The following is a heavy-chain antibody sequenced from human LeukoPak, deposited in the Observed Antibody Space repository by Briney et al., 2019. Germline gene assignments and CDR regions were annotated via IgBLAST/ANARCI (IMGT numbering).Heavy chain of an antibody. CDR3: ARDGEDDDYFDY. CDR1: GFTFSNYA. V-gene: IGHV3-21*01. Sequence: GGSLRLSCAASGFTFSNYAMTWVRQAPGKGLEWVSSISGTSTYIYYADSLKGRFTISRDNAKKSLYLQMNSLRAEDTAVYYCARDGEDDDYFDYWGQGTLVTVSS. J-gene: IGHJ4*02. D-gene: IGHD3-3*01. CDR2: ISGTSTYI.